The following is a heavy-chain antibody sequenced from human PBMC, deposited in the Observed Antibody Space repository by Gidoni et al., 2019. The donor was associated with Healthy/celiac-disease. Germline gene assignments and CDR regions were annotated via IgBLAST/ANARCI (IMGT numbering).Heavy chain of an antibody. J-gene: IGHJ4*02. CDR2: ISAYNGNT. CDR1: GYSFTSYG. CDR3: ARVRYSSSSTGDY. Sequence: QVERGQSGAEGKKPGASVKVTCKAAGYSFTSYGISWVRQAPGQGLEWMGWISAYNGNTHSAQKLQGRVTMTTDTSPSTAYMELRSLRSDDTAVYYCARVRYSSSSTGDYWGQGTLVTVSS. V-gene: IGHV1-18*01. D-gene: IGHD6-6*01.